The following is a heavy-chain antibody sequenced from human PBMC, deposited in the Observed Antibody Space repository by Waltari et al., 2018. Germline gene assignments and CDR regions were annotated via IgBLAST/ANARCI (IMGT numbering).Heavy chain of an antibody. J-gene: IGHJ4*02. CDR3: VSPQMYSTDWFDY. CDR1: GFTFSDHS. Sequence: EVRLVESGGGLVQPGGSLRLSCVASGFTFSDHSMDWVRQAPGQGLEWFGRSKNKRYRYITEYAASVQGRFTISRDNSKNSLFLQMNSLKTDDTAVYYCVSPQMYSTDWFDYWGRGTLVTVSS. V-gene: IGHV3-72*01. CDR2: SKNKRYRYIT. D-gene: IGHD1-26*01.